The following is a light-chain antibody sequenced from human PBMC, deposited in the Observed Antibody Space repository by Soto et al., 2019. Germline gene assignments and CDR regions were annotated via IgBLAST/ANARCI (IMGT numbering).Light chain of an antibody. Sequence: EIVLTQSPATLSLSPGDRATLSCRASQSVSSNLAWYQQKPGQTPRLLIYGASTRATGVPPRFSGSRSGTEFTLTISSLQSEDFALYYCQQRSKWPVTFGGGTKVEIK. CDR1: QSVSSN. J-gene: IGKJ4*01. V-gene: IGKV3-15*01. CDR2: GAS. CDR3: QQRSKWPVT.